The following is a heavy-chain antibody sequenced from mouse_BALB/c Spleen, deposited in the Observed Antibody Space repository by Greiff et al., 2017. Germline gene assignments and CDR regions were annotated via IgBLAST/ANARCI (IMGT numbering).Heavy chain of an antibody. J-gene: IGHJ2*01. CDR2: ISSGGSYT. D-gene: IGHD2-4*01. V-gene: IGHV5-6*02. CDR1: GFTFSSYG. CDR3: ARRRMITTVFDY. Sequence: EVKLMESGGDLVKPGGSLKLSCAASGFTFSSYGMSWVRQTPDKRLEWVATISSGGSYTYYPDSVKGRFTISRDNAKNTLYLQMSSLKSEDTAMYYCARRRMITTVFDYWGQGTTLTVSS.